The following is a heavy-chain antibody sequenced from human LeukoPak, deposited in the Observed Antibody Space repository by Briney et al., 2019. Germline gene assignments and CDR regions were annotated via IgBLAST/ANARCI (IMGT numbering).Heavy chain of an antibody. CDR1: GGSISSSNW. CDR2: IYHSGTT. V-gene: IGHV4-4*02. J-gene: IGHJ5*02. Sequence: SETLSLTCAVSGGSISSSNWWSWVRQPPGKGLEWIGEIYHSGTTNYNPSLKSRVTILVDKSKNQFSLKLTSVTAADTAVYYCARQPYSSSGLDPWGQGTLVTVSS. D-gene: IGHD6-6*01. CDR3: ARQPYSSSGLDP.